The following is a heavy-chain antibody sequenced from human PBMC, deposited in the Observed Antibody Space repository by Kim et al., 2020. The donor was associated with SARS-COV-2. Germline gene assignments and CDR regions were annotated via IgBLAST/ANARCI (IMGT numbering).Heavy chain of an antibody. D-gene: IGHD6-19*01. Sequence: GGSLRLSCAASGFTFSDYYMSWVRQAPGKGLEWVSYIKSTGDYIKHADSVKGRCTISRDNAKNLLYLQMNSLRAEDTAVYYCARAVAGSAFDIWGQGTMVIVSS. V-gene: IGHV3-11*05. CDR1: GFTFSDYY. CDR2: IKSTGDYI. J-gene: IGHJ3*02. CDR3: ARAVAGSAFDI.